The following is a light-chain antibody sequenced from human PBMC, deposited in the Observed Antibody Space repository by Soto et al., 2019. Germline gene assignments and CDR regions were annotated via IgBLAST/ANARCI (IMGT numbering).Light chain of an antibody. CDR2: AAS. CDR3: QQYITWPIT. Sequence: EIVMTQSPATLSVSPGERGTLSCRASQSISNNLAWYQQRPGQAPRLLIFAASTRAPGIPARFGGSGSGTEFALTISNLQSEDFAVYYCQQYITWPITFGQGTRLEIK. V-gene: IGKV3-15*01. J-gene: IGKJ5*01. CDR1: QSISNN.